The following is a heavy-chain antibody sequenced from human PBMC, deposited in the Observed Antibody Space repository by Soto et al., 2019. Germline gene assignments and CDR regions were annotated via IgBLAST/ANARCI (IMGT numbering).Heavy chain of an antibody. V-gene: IGHV4-30-4*01. D-gene: IGHD6-6*01. CDR3: ARDEYSSSRYYYYGMDV. Sequence: PSETLSLTCTVSGGSISSGDYYWIWIRQPPGKGLEWIGYIYYSGSARRYNPSLKSRVTISVDTSKNQFSLKLSSVTAADTAVYYCARDEYSSSRYYYYGMDVWGQGTTVTVSS. CDR1: GGSISSGDYY. J-gene: IGHJ6*02. CDR2: IYYSGSA.